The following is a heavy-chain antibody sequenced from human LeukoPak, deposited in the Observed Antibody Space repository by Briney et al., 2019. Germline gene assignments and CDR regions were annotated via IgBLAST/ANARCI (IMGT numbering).Heavy chain of an antibody. V-gene: IGHV1-2*04. CDR2: INPNSGGT. CDR3: ARDISGWYRGAFDI. D-gene: IGHD6-19*01. Sequence: ASVKVSCKASGYTFTGYYMHWVRQAPGQGLEWMGWINPNSGGTNYAQKFQGWVTMTRDTSISTAYMELSSLRSEDTAVYYCARDISGWYRGAFDIWGQGTMVTVSS. J-gene: IGHJ3*02. CDR1: GYTFTGYY.